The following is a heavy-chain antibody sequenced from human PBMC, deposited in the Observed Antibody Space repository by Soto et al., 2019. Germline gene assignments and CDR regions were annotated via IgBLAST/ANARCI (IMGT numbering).Heavy chain of an antibody. CDR1: GFTFSSYA. D-gene: IGHD3-3*01. Sequence: GGSLRLSCAASGFTFSSYAMSWVRQAPGKGLEWVSAISGSGGSTYYADSVKGRFTISRDNSKNTLYLQMNSLRAEDTAVYYCAKGWYYDFWSGRDFDYWSQGTLVTVS. V-gene: IGHV3-23*01. J-gene: IGHJ4*02. CDR2: ISGSGGST. CDR3: AKGWYYDFWSGRDFDY.